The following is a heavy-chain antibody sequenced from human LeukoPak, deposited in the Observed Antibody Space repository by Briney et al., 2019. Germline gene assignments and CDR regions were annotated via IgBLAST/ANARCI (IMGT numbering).Heavy chain of an antibody. Sequence: PGGSLRLSCAASGFTVSNAWMNWVRQAPGKGLEWLGRLKSKIDGEATDYAAPVKGRFTISRDDSKNTLYLQLNSLRTEDTAVYYCTTYLQYGGNSGWGQGTLVTVSS. CDR1: GFTVSNAW. J-gene: IGHJ4*02. V-gene: IGHV3-15*05. D-gene: IGHD4-23*01. CDR3: TTYLQYGGNSG. CDR2: LKSKIDGEAT.